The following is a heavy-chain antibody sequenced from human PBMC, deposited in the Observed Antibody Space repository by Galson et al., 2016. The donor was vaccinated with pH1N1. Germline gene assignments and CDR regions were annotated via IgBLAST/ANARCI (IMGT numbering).Heavy chain of an antibody. V-gene: IGHV3-15*05. D-gene: IGHD3-10*01. Sequence: SLRLSCAAFGFDFSKSWMTWVRQAPGKGLEWVGRIKSRNDGGTTSDYAAAVEGRFLISRDDSTNKLSLLMSSLRREDTGLYYCANHYGMGPHPGKWGQGTLVTVSS. CDR3: ANHYGMGPHPGK. J-gene: IGHJ4*02. CDR1: GFDFSKSW. CDR2: IKSRNDGGTTS.